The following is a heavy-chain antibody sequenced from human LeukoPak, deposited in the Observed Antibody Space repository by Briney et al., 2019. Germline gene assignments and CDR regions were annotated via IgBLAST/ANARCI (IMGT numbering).Heavy chain of an antibody. D-gene: IGHD3-22*01. J-gene: IGHJ4*02. Sequence: GGSLRLSCAASGFTFSSYGMHWVRQAPGKGLEWVAVISYDGSNKYYADSVKGRFTISRDNSKNTLYLQMNSLRAEDTAVYYCAKEGGVRYYDSSGYCDYWGQGTLVTVSS. CDR3: AKEGGVRYYDSSGYCDY. CDR1: GFTFSSYG. V-gene: IGHV3-30*18. CDR2: ISYDGSNK.